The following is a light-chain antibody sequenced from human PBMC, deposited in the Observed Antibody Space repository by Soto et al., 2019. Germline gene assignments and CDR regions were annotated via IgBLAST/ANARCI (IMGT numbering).Light chain of an antibody. CDR2: GAS. Sequence: LSVSKEERASLSCRASQSVSSYLAWYQQKPGQAPRLLIYGASSRATGIPDRFSGSGSGTDFTLTVCSLEIEDYAVYYCQEYGSSPLTVGGGTKVDIK. CDR3: QEYGSSPLT. V-gene: IGKV3-20*01. CDR1: QSVSSY. J-gene: IGKJ4*01.